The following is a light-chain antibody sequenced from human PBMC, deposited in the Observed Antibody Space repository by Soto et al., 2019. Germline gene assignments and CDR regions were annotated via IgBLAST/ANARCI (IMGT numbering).Light chain of an antibody. CDR2: GNS. CDR3: LSYVSTPSARYV. J-gene: IGLJ1*01. V-gene: IGLV1-40*01. CDR1: SSNIGTNYD. Sequence: QSVLTQPPSVSGSPGHSVTNSCSGSSSNIGTNYDVHWYQQLPGTAPKLLIFGNSNRPSGVPDRFSGSKSGTSAAFAITGLKAADEGDYYFLSYVSTPSARYVFGIGNKLPVL.